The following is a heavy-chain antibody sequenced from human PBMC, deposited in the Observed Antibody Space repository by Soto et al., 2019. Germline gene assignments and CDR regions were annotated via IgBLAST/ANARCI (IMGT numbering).Heavy chain of an antibody. V-gene: IGHV3-30*18. D-gene: IGHD1-26*01. Sequence: QVQLVESGGGVVQPGRSLRLSCAASGFSFSTYGIHWVRQAPGKGLEWVAIISNDGSLKYYRDSVRGRFIITRDNSKNTVYLQMNSLRAEDTAVYYCAKDPLPRTAGGTCAHYIEYWGQVTLVTVAS. CDR2: ISNDGSLK. CDR1: GFSFSTYG. CDR3: AKDPLPRTAGGTCAHYIEY. J-gene: IGHJ4*02.